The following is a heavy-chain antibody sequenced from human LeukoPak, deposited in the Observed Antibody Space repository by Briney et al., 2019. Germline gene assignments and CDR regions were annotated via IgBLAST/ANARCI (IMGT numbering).Heavy chain of an antibody. Sequence: GGSLRLSCAASGFTFNKYALSWVRQPPGKGLEWVSTISFSGLSTYYADSVQSRFSVSRDDSKDTLYLEINSLRAEDTAVYYCAKRREVTNDNYYCYMDVWGKGTTVTVSS. D-gene: IGHD2-21*02. CDR2: ISFSGLST. CDR3: AKRREVTNDNYYCYMDV. J-gene: IGHJ6*03. V-gene: IGHV3-23*01. CDR1: GFTFNKYA.